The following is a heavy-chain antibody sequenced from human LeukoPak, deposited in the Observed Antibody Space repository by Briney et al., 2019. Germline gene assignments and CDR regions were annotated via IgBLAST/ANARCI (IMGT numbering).Heavy chain of an antibody. CDR2: ISYDGSNK. CDR1: GFTFSSYA. V-gene: IGHV3-30*18. CDR3: AKAFTDNWFDP. J-gene: IGHJ5*02. Sequence: PGGSLRLSCAASGFTFSSYAMSWVRQAPGKGLEWVAVISYDGSNKYYADSVKGRFTISRDNSKNTLYLQMNSLRAEDTAVYYCAKAFTDNWFDPWGQGTLVTVSS.